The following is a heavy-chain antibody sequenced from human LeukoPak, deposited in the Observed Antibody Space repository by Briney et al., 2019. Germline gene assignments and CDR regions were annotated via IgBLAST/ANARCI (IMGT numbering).Heavy chain of an antibody. J-gene: IGHJ6*02. V-gene: IGHV3-30-3*01. CDR3: ARGARRYYYYGMDV. Sequence: GGSLRLSCAASGFTFSSYAMHWVRQAPGKGLEWVAVISYDGSNKYYADSVKGRFTIPRDNSKNTLYLQMNSLRAEDTAVYYCARGARRYYYYGMDVWGQGTTVTVSS. CDR2: ISYDGSNK. CDR1: GFTFSSYA.